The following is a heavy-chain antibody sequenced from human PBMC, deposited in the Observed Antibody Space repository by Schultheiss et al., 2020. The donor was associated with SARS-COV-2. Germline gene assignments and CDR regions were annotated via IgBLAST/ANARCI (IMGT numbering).Heavy chain of an antibody. D-gene: IGHD2-21*01. Sequence: GGSLRLSCAASGFTFSSYGMHWVRQAPGKGLEWVSTISGTGGSTYYADSVKGRFTISRDNAKNSLYLQMNSLRAEDTAEYYCARDYCGGCFQHWGQGTLVTVSS. V-gene: IGHV3-21*01. CDR3: ARDYCGGCFQH. J-gene: IGHJ1*01. CDR1: GFTFSSYG. CDR2: ISGTGGST.